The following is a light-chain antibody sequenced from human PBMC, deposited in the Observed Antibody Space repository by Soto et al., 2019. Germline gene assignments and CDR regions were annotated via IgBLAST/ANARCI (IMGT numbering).Light chain of an antibody. CDR2: EVR. CDR1: SSDVGGYDF. CDR3: SSYTSDWGV. J-gene: IGLJ1*01. Sequence: HSALTQPASVSGSPGQSITISCTGTSSDVGGYDFVSWYQHHPGKAPKLIIYEVRTRPSGVSDRFSGSKSGNTASLTISGLQAEDEADYYCSSYTSDWGVFGTGTKLTVL. V-gene: IGLV2-14*01.